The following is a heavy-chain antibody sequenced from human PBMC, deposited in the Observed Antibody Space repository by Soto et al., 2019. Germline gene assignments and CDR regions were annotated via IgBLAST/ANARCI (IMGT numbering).Heavy chain of an antibody. CDR3: ARAKVLLWFGELLVYFDY. D-gene: IGHD3-10*01. J-gene: IGHJ4*02. CDR2: IYHSGST. CDR1: GGSISSGGYS. Sequence: PSETLSLTCAVSGGSISSGGYSWSWIRQPPGKGLEWIGYIYHSGSTYYNPSLKSRVTISVDRSKNQFSLKLSSVTAADTAVYYCARAKVLLWFGELLVYFDYWGQGTLVTVSS. V-gene: IGHV4-30-2*01.